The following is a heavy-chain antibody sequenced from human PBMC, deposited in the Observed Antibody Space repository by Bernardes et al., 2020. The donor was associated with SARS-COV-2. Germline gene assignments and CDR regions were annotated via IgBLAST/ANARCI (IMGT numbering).Heavy chain of an antibody. V-gene: IGHV3-23*01. J-gene: IGHJ4*02. CDR1: GFSFSDYY. CDR2: ISGSGGST. CDR3: AKNYDYVWGSYLDY. D-gene: IGHD3-16*01. Sequence: GGSLRLSCAASGFSFSDYYMDWVRQAPGKGLEWVSAISGSGGSTYYADSVKGRFTISRDNSKNTLYLQMNSLRAEDTAVYYCAKNYDYVWGSYLDYWGQGTLVTVSS.